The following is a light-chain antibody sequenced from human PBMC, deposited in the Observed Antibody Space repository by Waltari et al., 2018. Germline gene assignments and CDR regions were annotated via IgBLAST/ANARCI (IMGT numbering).Light chain of an antibody. CDR3: QQYGGPPWT. J-gene: IGKJ1*01. V-gene: IGKV3-20*01. CDR2: GAL. CDR1: QSVKNTY. Sequence: EIVLTQSPGTLSLSPGERATLSCRASQSVKNTYLAWHQQKPGQAPRLLIYGALSMATGIPDRFSGSGSGTDFTLTISRLEPEDFAVYYCQQYGGPPWTFGQGTKVEIK.